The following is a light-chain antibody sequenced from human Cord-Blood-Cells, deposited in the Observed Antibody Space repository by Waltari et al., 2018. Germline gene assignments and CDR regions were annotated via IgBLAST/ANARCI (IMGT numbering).Light chain of an antibody. CDR1: QSISSY. V-gene: IGKV1-39*01. CDR2: AAS. J-gene: IGKJ4*01. CDR3: QQIYSTPALT. Sequence: DIQMTQSPSSLSASVGYRVTITCRASQSISSYLNWYQQKPGKAPKLLIYAASSLQSGVPSRFSGSGSGTDFTLTISSLQPEDFATYYWQQIYSTPALTFGGGTKVEIK.